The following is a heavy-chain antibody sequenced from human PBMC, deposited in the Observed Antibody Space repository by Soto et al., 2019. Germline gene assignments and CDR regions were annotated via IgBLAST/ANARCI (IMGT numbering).Heavy chain of an antibody. CDR3: ARGQMDTIHAIFDY. D-gene: IGHD5-18*01. Sequence: PGESLKISCKGSGYSFTSYWISWVRQMPGKGLEWMGRIDPSDSYTNYSPSFQGHVTISADKSISTAYLQWSSLKAADTAMYYCARGQMDTIHAIFDYWGQGALVTVSS. CDR2: IDPSDSYT. J-gene: IGHJ4*02. CDR1: GYSFTSYW. V-gene: IGHV5-10-1*01.